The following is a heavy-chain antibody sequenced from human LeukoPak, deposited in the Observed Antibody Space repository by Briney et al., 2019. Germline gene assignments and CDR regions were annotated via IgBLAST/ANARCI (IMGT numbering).Heavy chain of an antibody. J-gene: IGHJ4*02. V-gene: IGHV4-39*01. CDR3: ARNASDSGTSYFDY. D-gene: IGHD1-26*01. CDR2: SYYSGST. Sequence: PSETLSLTCTVSGGSISSGTYYWGWVRQPPGKGLEWLGSSYYSGSTSYNPSLKSRVTISVHTSQNQFYLKLDSVNAADTAVYYCARNASDSGTSYFDYWGQGTLVTVSS. CDR1: GGSISSGTYY.